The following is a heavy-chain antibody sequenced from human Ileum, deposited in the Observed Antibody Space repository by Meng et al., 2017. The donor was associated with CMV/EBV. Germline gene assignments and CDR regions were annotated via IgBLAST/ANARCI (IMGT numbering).Heavy chain of an antibody. J-gene: IGHJ5*02. CDR3: ARDRFDP. CDR1: GASLNDYY. V-gene: IGHV4-4*07. Sequence: QESGHGLVTPSETLSLTCTVSGASLNDYYWSWIRQPAGKGLEWIGRIFATGTTNYNPSLKSRVTMSVDTSKNQFSLKLTSVTAADTAVYFCARDRFDPWGQGALVTVSS. CDR2: IFATGTT.